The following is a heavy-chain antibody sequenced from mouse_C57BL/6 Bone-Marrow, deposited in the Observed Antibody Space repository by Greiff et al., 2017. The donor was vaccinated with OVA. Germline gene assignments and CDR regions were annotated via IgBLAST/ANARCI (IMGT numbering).Heavy chain of an antibody. CDR3: ARDRWGSVAY. D-gene: IGHD2-3*01. Sequence: SGLGFVQSFLSLRLSCATSGFTFSDFYMEWVRQAPGKGLEWIAASRNKANDYTTEYSASVKGRFIVSRDTSQSILYLQMNALRAEDTAIYYCARDRWGSVAYWGQGTLVTVSA. CDR2: SRNKANDYTT. CDR1: GFTFSDFY. V-gene: IGHV7-1*01. J-gene: IGHJ3*01.